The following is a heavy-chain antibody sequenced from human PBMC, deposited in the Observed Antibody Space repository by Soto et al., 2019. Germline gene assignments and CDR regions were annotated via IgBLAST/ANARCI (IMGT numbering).Heavy chain of an antibody. CDR1: GFTFSSYA. D-gene: IGHD5-18*01. CDR3: AKSSPGYSYGFRY. V-gene: IGHV3-23*01. J-gene: IGHJ4*02. CDR2: ISGSGGST. Sequence: GGSLRLSCAASGFTFSSYAMGWVRQAPGKGLEWVSAISGSGGSTYYADSVKGRFTISRDNSKDTLYLQMNSLRAEDTAVYYCAKSSPGYSYGFRYWGQGTLVTVSS.